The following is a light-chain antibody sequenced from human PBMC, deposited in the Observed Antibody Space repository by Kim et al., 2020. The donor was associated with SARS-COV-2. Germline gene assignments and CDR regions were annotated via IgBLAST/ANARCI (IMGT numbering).Light chain of an antibody. CDR2: GNS. V-gene: IGLV1-40*01. Sequence: VTIACTGGSSNIGAGYDVHWYQQLPGTAPKLLICGNSNRPSGGPDRFSGSKSGTSASLAITGLQAEDEADYYCQSYDSSLSALYVFGTGTKVTVL. J-gene: IGLJ1*01. CDR1: SSNIGAGYD. CDR3: QSYDSSLSALYV.